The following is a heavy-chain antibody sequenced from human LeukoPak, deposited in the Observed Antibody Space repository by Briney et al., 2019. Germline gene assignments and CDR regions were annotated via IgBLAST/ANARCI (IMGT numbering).Heavy chain of an antibody. D-gene: IGHD3-22*01. CDR3: SRGLDSRKLGY. CDR1: GASFNTDDQY. V-gene: IGHV4-31*03. J-gene: IGHJ4*02. Sequence: PSGTLSLTCTVSGASFNTDDQYWNWIRQRPGKGLEWIGSIHPSGMLYNNPSLESRVTMSRDTSKNQFSLNLNSVTAADTAVYFCSRGLDSRKLGYWGQGISVTVSS. CDR2: IHPSGML.